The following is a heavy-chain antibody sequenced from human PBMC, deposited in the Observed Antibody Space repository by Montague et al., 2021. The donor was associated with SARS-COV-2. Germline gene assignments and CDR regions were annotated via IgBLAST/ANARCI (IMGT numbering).Heavy chain of an antibody. CDR2: IYYSVST. Sequence: ETLSLTCTVSGGSISSYYWSWIRQPPGKGLEWIGYIYYSVSTNYNPSLKSRVTISVDTSKNQFFLKLSSVTPADTAVYYCARGSGWMGNAFDIWGQGTMVTVSS. CDR1: GGSISSYY. D-gene: IGHD6-19*01. CDR3: ARGSGWMGNAFDI. V-gene: IGHV4-59*01. J-gene: IGHJ3*02.